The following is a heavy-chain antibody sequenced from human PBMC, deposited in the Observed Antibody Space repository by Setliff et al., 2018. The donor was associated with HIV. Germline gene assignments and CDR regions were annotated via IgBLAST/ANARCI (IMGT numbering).Heavy chain of an antibody. CDR1: GLSFDDYA. Sequence: GGSLRLSCTASGLSFDDYALTWVRQAPGKGLEWVGFIRSKFIGNSSPGNTYYAVSVKGRLTISRDNAKNSLYLQMDSLRAEDTAVYYCARREYNYVPMAFDRWGQGTMVTVSS. CDR2: IRSKFIGNSSPGNT. V-gene: IGHV3-48*03. D-gene: IGHD5-18*01. CDR3: ARREYNYVPMAFDR. J-gene: IGHJ3*01.